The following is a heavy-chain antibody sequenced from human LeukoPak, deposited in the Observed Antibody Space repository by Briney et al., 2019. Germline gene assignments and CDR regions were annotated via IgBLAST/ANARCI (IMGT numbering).Heavy chain of an antibody. CDR2: ITGDGRNT. V-gene: IGHV3-23*01. CDR1: GFTFTNYA. Sequence: PGGSLRPSCAASGFTFTNYAMSWVRQAPGKGLEWVSTITGDGRNTYYADSVKGRFTISRDNSKNTLYLQMNSLRAEDAAVYYCAKDLSPADAAAWGQGTLVTVSS. CDR3: AKDLSPADAAA. D-gene: IGHD2-2*01. J-gene: IGHJ5*02.